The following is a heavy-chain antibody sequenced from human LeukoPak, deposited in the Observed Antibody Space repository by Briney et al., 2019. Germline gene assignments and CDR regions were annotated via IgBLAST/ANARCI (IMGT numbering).Heavy chain of an antibody. CDR3: AKVNYDSSGYDAFDI. Sequence: PGGSLRLSCAASGFTFSSYAMSWVRQAPGKGLEWVAAISGSGGSTYYADSVKGRFTISRDNSKNTLYLQMNSLRAEDAAVYYCAKVNYDSSGYDAFDIWGQGTMVTVSS. J-gene: IGHJ3*02. CDR2: ISGSGGST. D-gene: IGHD3-22*01. V-gene: IGHV3-23*01. CDR1: GFTFSSYA.